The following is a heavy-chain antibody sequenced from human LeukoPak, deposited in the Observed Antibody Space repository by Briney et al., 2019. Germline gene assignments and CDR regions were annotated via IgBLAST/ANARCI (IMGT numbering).Heavy chain of an antibody. Sequence: GGSLRLSCAASGSSLTNFGMHWVRQTPGKGLEWVSYIVNGGSIIYYRDSVKGRFTISRDDAKNSLYLQMNSLAAEDTALYFCVTDSPVWWGRGTLVTVSS. V-gene: IGHV3-48*01. D-gene: IGHD3-16*01. CDR2: IVNGGSII. CDR1: GSSLTNFG. J-gene: IGHJ4*02. CDR3: VTDSPVW.